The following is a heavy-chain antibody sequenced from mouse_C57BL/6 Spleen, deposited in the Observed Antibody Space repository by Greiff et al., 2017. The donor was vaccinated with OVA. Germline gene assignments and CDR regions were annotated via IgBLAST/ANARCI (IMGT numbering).Heavy chain of an antibody. V-gene: IGHV5-16*01. CDR3: ARVRYFTTVMDWYFDV. Sequence: EVQLVESEGGLVQPGSSMKLSCTASGFTFSDYYMAWVRQVPEKGLEWVANINYDGSSTYYLDSLKSRFIISRDNAKNILYLQMSSLKSEDTATYYCARVRYFTTVMDWYFDVWGTGTTVTVSS. CDR2: INYDGSST. J-gene: IGHJ1*03. CDR1: GFTFSDYY. D-gene: IGHD1-1*01.